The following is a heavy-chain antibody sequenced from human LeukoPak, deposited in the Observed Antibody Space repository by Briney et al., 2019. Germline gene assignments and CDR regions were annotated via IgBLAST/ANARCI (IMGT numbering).Heavy chain of an antibody. J-gene: IGHJ3*02. Sequence: EASVKVSCKASGYTFTGYYMHWVRQAPGQGLEWMGWINPNSGGTNYAQKFQGRVTMTRDMSISTAYMELSRLRSDDTAVYYCASYCSGGSCPAPFAFDIWGQGTMVTVSS. CDR3: ASYCSGGSCPAPFAFDI. CDR2: INPNSGGT. CDR1: GYTFTGYY. D-gene: IGHD2-15*01. V-gene: IGHV1-2*02.